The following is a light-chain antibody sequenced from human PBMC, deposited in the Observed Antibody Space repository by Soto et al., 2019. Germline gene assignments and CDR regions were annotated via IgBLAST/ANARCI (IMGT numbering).Light chain of an antibody. CDR3: SSYAGSPRHV. J-gene: IGLJ1*01. V-gene: IGLV2-8*01. Sequence: QSALTQPPSASGSPGQSVTISCTGTSSDVGGYNYVSWYQQHPGKAPKLMIYEVSKRPSGVPDRFSGSKSGNTASLTVSGLQAEDEADYYCSSYAGSPRHVFGTGTKLTVL. CDR2: EVS. CDR1: SSDVGGYNY.